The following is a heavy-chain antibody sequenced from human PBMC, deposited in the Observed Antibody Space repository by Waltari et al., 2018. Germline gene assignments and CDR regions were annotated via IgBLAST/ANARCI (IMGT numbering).Heavy chain of an antibody. Sequence: QVQLVQSGAEVKKPGASVKVSCKASGYTFTSYAMHWVRQAPGQRLGWMGWINAGNGNTKYSQKFQGRVTITSDTSASTAYMELSSLRSEDTAVYYCASGDIVVVPAANYYYYGMDVWGQGTTVTVSS. CDR1: GYTFTSYA. CDR3: ASGDIVVVPAANYYYYGMDV. V-gene: IGHV1-3*01. J-gene: IGHJ6*02. D-gene: IGHD2-2*01. CDR2: INAGNGNT.